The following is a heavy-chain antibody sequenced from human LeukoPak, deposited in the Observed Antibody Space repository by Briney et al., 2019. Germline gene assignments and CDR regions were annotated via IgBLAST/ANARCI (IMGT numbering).Heavy chain of an antibody. J-gene: IGHJ4*02. CDR3: AKGHNYYDSSGFPI. CDR1: GFTIDDYA. Sequence: PGGSLRLSCAASGFTIDDYAMHWVRQAPGKGLEWVSGISWNSGSIGYAVSVKGRFTISRDNAKSSLYLQMTSLRAEDTALYYCAKGHNYYDSSGFPIWGQGTLVTVSS. V-gene: IGHV3-9*01. D-gene: IGHD3-22*01. CDR2: ISWNSGSI.